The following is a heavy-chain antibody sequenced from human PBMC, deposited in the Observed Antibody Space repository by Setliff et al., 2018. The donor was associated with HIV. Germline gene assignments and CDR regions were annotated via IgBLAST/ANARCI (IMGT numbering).Heavy chain of an antibody. Sequence: GPSVKVSCKTSGYTFTGYFIHWVRQAPGQGLEWMGRINPNSRGTNYAQKFQGRVTMTMDTSISTAYMELSSLRSDDTAVYYCARGLDTAPYYFDYWGQGTLITVSS. D-gene: IGHD5-18*01. CDR3: ARGLDTAPYYFDY. CDR1: GYTFTGYF. J-gene: IGHJ4*02. CDR2: INPNSRGT. V-gene: IGHV1-2*06.